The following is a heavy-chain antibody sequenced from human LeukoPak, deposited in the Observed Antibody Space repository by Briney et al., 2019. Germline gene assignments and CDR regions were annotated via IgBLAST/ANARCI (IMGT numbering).Heavy chain of an antibody. J-gene: IGHJ3*02. CDR3: ARPHCSGGSCIDAFDI. V-gene: IGHV4-59*08. CDR2: IYYSGST. CDR1: GGSISSYY. D-gene: IGHD2-15*01. Sequence: SETLSLTCTVSGGSISSYYWSWIRQPPGKGLEWIGYIYYSGSTNYNPSLKSRVTISVDTSKNQFSLKLSSVTAAETAVYYCARPHCSGGSCIDAFDIWGQGTMVTVSS.